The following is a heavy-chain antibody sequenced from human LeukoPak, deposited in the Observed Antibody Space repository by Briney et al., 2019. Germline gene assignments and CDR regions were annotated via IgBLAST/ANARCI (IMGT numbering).Heavy chain of an antibody. Sequence: GGSLRLSCAASGFTFSSYSMNWVRQAPGKGLEWVSSISSSSSYICYADSVKGRFTISRDNAKNSLYLQMNSLRAEDTAVYYCARDLRDYWGQGTLVTVSS. J-gene: IGHJ4*02. CDR3: ARDLRDY. CDR2: ISSSSSYI. V-gene: IGHV3-21*01. CDR1: GFTFSSYS.